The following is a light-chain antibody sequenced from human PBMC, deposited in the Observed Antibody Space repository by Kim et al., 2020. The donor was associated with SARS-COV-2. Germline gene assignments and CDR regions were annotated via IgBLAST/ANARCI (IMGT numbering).Light chain of an antibody. CDR3: AAWDDSLLWV. CDR2: TDN. V-gene: IGLV1-44*01. CDR1: SSNIGSHT. J-gene: IGLJ3*02. Sequence: QSVLTQPPSASGTPGQRVTISCSGSSSNIGSHTVSWYQQLPGTAPKLLIYTDNLRPSGVPDRFSGSKFGTSASLAISGLQSEDEADYYCAAWDDSLLWVFGGGTQLTV.